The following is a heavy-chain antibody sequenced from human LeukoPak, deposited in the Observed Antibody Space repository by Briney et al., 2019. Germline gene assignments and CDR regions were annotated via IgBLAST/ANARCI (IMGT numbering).Heavy chain of an antibody. D-gene: IGHD6-19*01. J-gene: IGHJ1*01. CDR2: INPDTGGT. V-gene: IGHV1-2*02. CDR3: TRDTYNSGLLFQH. Sequence: ASVKVSCKASGYTFTGYYVHWVRQAPGQGLEWMGSINPDTGGTNYAQKFQGGVTMTRDTSISTAYMELSRLRSDDTAVYYCTRDTYNSGLLFQHWDQGTLVTVSS. CDR1: GYTFTGYY.